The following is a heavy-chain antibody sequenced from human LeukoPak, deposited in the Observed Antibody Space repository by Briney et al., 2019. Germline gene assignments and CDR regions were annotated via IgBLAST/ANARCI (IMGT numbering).Heavy chain of an antibody. D-gene: IGHD2-2*01. CDR2: IGGSGGSI. CDR1: GFTFSSYA. V-gene: IGHV3-23*01. J-gene: IGHJ4*02. CDR3: AKTLLGHCSSTICYYFDS. Sequence: SGGSLRLSCAASGFTFSSYAMTWVRQAPGKGLEWVSAIGGSGGSIYYADSVKGRFTISRDNSKNTLYLQMNSLRAEDTAVYYCAKTLLGHCSSTICYYFDSWGQGTLVTVSS.